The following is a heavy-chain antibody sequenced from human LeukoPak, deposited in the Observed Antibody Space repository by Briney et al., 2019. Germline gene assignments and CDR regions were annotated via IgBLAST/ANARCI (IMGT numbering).Heavy chain of an antibody. J-gene: IGHJ6*03. CDR2: IYTSGST. CDR1: GGSISSYY. V-gene: IGHV4-4*07. CDR3: AREGVPRDYMVRGGLPYYYYYYMDV. Sequence: SETLSLTCTVSGGSISSYYWSWIRQPAGKGLEWIGRIYTSGSTNYNPSLKSRVTMSVDTSKNQFSLKLSSVTAADTAVYYCAREGVPRDYMVRGGLPYYYYYYMDVWGKGTTVTISS. D-gene: IGHD3-10*01.